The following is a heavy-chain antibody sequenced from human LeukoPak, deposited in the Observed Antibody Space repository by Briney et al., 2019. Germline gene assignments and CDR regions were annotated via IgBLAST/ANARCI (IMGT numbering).Heavy chain of an antibody. Sequence: TGGSLRLSCAASGFTFSSYAMSCVRQAPGRGLEWVSTISGSGGTTYYADSVKGWFTISRDNSKSTLYLQMNSLRAEDTAVYYCARVQRGVRSPTDYWGQGTLVTVSS. V-gene: IGHV3-23*01. CDR1: GFTFSSYA. CDR3: ARVQRGVRSPTDY. D-gene: IGHD4-17*01. CDR2: ISGSGGTT. J-gene: IGHJ4*02.